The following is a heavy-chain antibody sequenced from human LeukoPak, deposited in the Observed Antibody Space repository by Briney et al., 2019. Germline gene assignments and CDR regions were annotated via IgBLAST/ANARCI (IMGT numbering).Heavy chain of an antibody. CDR3: TRDYWDYGDYFSDF. J-gene: IGHJ4*02. D-gene: IGHD4-17*01. Sequence: GGSLRLSCAASGFTFSSYWTSWVRQAPGKGLEWVANIRQLGNEKYYVDSVKGRFTISRDDAKNSLYLQMNSLRAEDTAVYYCTRDYWDYGDYFSDFWGPGTQVTVSS. CDR2: IRQLGNEK. V-gene: IGHV3-7*01. CDR1: GFTFSSYW.